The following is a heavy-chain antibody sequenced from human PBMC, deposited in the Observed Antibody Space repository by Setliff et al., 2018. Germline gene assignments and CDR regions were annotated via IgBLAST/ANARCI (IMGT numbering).Heavy chain of an antibody. D-gene: IGHD3-22*01. CDR3: ARDSALEDEYYYDSTGYYPRGLGY. V-gene: IGHV1-2*02. CDR2: INPNSGGT. CDR1: GYTFTGDY. Sequence: ASVKVSCKASGYTFTGDYVHWVRQAPGQGLEWMGWINPNSGGTNYAQKFQGRVTMTGDTISTAYMELSRLRSDDTAVYYCARDSALEDEYYYDSTGYYPRGLGYWGQGTLVTVSS. J-gene: IGHJ4*02.